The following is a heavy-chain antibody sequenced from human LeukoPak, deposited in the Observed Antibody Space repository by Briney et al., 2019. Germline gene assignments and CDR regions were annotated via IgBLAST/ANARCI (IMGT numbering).Heavy chain of an antibody. CDR1: GFTFDDYA. V-gene: IGHV3-43D*03. CDR3: TRDPRRLDY. J-gene: IGHJ4*02. Sequence: GGSLRLSCAASGFTFDDYAMHWVRQAPGKGLEWVSLISWDGGSTYYADSVKGRFTISRDNAQNSLYLQMNSLRAEDTAVYYCTRDPRRLDYWGQGTLVTVSS. CDR2: ISWDGGST.